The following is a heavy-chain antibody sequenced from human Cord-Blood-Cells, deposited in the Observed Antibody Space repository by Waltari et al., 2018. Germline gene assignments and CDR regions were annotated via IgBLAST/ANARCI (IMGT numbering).Heavy chain of an antibody. CDR3: ARTPTGYSSSWRFYYFDY. CDR2: IYYSGST. CDR1: GGSVSSGSYY. D-gene: IGHD6-13*01. Sequence: QVQLQESGPGLVQPSETLSLTCTVSGGSVSSGSYYWSWIRQPPGKGLEWIGYIYYSGSTNDNPSLKSRVTISVDTSKNQFALKLSSVTAADTAVYYCARTPTGYSSSWRFYYFDYWGQGTLVTVSS. V-gene: IGHV4-61*01. J-gene: IGHJ4*02.